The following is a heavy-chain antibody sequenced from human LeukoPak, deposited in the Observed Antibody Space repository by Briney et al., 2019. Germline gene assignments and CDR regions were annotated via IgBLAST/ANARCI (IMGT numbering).Heavy chain of an antibody. D-gene: IGHD3-16*01. J-gene: IGHJ4*02. CDR1: GYTFTSYD. CDR3: ARVQGRLRFVSY. Sequence: ASVKVSCKASGYTFTSYDINWVRQATGQGLEWMGWMNPNSGNTGYAQKFQGRVTMTRNTSTSTAYMELSSLRSEDTAVYYCARVQGRLRFVSYWGQGTLVTVSS. CDR2: MNPNSGNT. V-gene: IGHV1-8*01.